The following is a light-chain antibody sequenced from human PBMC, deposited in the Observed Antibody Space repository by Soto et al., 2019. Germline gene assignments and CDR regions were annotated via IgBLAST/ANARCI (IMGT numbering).Light chain of an antibody. Sequence: EIVLTQSPATLSLSPGERATLSCRASQSVSSYLAWYQQKPGQAPRLLIYDASNRATGIPARFSGSGSGTDFTLTISSLETEDFAVYSCQQRSNWPPGALTFGGGTKVEIK. CDR1: QSVSSY. CDR2: DAS. J-gene: IGKJ4*01. V-gene: IGKV3-11*01. CDR3: QQRSNWPPGALT.